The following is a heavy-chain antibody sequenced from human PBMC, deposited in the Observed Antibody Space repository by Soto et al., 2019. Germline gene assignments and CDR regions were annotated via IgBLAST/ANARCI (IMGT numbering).Heavy chain of an antibody. CDR3: ARLFQYSVYLDSFDI. D-gene: IGHD2-8*01. CDR1: GDSITSGTYY. Sequence: QLQLQESGPGLVKPSETLSLTCTVSGDSITSGTYYWGWLRQTPGKGLEWIGSLDYRGRTYSNPSLNTRVAISVHTSKNPFALSLSSLTAADTDVYYCARLFQYSVYLDSFDIWGQGTVVAVSS. CDR2: LDYRGRT. J-gene: IGHJ4*02. V-gene: IGHV4-39*01.